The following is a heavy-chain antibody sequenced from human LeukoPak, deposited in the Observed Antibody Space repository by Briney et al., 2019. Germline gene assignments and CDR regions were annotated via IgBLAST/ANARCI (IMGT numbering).Heavy chain of an antibody. J-gene: IGHJ6*02. D-gene: IGHD3-9*01. V-gene: IGHV1-69*13. CDR1: GYSFTNYA. CDR2: IIPIFGTA. CDR3: ARGRSPVLYDILTGYYLRYYYYGMDV. Sequence: GASVKVSCKASGYSFTNYAVHWVRQDPGQGLEWMGGIIPIFGTANYAQKFQGRVTITADESTSTAYMELSSLRSEDTAVYYCARGRSPVLYDILTGYYLRYYYYGMDVWGQGTTVTVSS.